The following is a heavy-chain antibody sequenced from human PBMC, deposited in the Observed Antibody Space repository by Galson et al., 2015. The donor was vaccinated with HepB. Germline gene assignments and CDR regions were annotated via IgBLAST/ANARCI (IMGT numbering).Heavy chain of an antibody. V-gene: IGHV3-23*01. J-gene: IGHJ2*01. CDR1: GLTFRSYA. D-gene: IGHD1-26*01. CDR2: ISGSGSNT. Sequence: SLRLSCAASGLTFRSYAMNWVRQGPGRGLEWVSTISGSGSNTYYTDSVKGRFTISRDNSKNTLYLQMNSLRAEDTAVYYCAKDAGWGAGYFDLWGRGTLVTVSS. CDR3: AKDAGWGAGYFDL.